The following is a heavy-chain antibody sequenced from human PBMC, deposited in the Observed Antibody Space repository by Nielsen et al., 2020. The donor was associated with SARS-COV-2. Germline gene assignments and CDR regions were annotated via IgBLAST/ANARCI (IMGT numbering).Heavy chain of an antibody. CDR2: ISWNSGSI. V-gene: IGHV3-9*01. Sequence: SLKISCAASGFTFDDYAMHWVRQAPGKGLEWVSGISWNSGSIGYADSVKGRFTISRDNAKNSLYLQMNSLRAEDTALHYCAKDMGYCSSTSCSPGYYYYGMDVWGQGTTVTVSS. D-gene: IGHD2-2*01. CDR3: AKDMGYCSSTSCSPGYYYYGMDV. J-gene: IGHJ6*02. CDR1: GFTFDDYA.